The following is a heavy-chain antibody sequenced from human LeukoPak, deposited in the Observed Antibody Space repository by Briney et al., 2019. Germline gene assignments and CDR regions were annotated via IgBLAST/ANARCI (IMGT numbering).Heavy chain of an antibody. J-gene: IGHJ4*02. V-gene: IGHV3-11*04. CDR1: GGSISSGGYY. D-gene: IGHD6-19*01. Sequence: NPSETLSLTCTVSGGSISSGGYYWSWIRQAPGKGLEWVSCISGGGSTKYYADSVKGRFTVSRDNAKNSLYLQMNSLRAEDTAVYYCARTRGSYSSGWYTVDYWGQGTLVTVSS. CDR2: ISGGGSTK. CDR3: ARTRGSYSSGWYTVDY.